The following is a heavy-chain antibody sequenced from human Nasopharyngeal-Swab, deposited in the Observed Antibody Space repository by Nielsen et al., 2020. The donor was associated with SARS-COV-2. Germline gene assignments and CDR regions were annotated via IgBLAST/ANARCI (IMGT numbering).Heavy chain of an antibody. CDR1: GFTFDDYG. CDR2: INWNGGST. Sequence: GESLKISCAASGFTFDDYGMSWVRQAPGKGLEWVSGINWNGGSTGYADSVKGRFTISRDNAKNSLYLQMNSLRAEDTALYYCARETAVAGDYYYDYWGQGTLVAVSS. J-gene: IGHJ4*02. CDR3: ARETAVAGDYYYDY. D-gene: IGHD6-19*01. V-gene: IGHV3-20*04.